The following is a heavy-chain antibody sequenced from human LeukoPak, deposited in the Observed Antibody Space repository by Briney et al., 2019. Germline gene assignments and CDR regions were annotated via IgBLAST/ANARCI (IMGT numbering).Heavy chain of an antibody. Sequence: QAGGSLRLSCAASGFTFSSYAMSWVRQAPGKGLEWVSAISGSGGSTYYADSVKGRFTISRDNSKNTLYLQMNSLRAEDTAVYYCAKVAVRSAIAAAGTYYFDYWGQEPWSPSPQ. J-gene: IGHJ4*01. CDR1: GFTFSSYA. CDR3: AKVAVRSAIAAAGTYYFDY. V-gene: IGHV3-23*01. CDR2: ISGSGGST. D-gene: IGHD6-13*01.